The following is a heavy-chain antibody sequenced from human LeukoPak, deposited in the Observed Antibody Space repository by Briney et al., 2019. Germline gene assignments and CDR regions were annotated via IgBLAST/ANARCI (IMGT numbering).Heavy chain of an antibody. CDR2: INPNSGAT. D-gene: IGHD3-22*01. V-gene: IGHV1-2*02. J-gene: IGHJ4*02. Sequence: ASVKVSCKASGYTFTGYYMHWVRQAPGQGLEWMGWINPNSGATNYAQKFQGRVTMTRDTSISTAYMEVNRLRSDDTAVFYCAREGSGYPYWGQGTLVTVSS. CDR3: AREGSGYPY. CDR1: GYTFTGYY.